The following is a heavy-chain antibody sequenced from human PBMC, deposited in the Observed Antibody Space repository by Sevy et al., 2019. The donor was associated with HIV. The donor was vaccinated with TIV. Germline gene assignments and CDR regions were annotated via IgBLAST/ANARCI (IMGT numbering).Heavy chain of an antibody. J-gene: IGHJ4*02. CDR1: EFTVSSSY. V-gene: IGHV3-53*01. CDR3: ARAGTGSYRAYFDY. CDR2: LYSGGST. D-gene: IGHD1-26*01. Sequence: GESLKISCAASEFTVSSSYMSRVRQAPGKGLEWVSILYSGGSTYYAASVKGRFAVSRDNSKNTLYLQMNSLRAEDTAVYYCARAGTGSYRAYFDYWGQGTLVTVSS.